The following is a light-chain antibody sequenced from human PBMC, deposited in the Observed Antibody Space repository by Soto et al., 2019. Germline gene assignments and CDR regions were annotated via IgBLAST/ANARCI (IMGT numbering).Light chain of an antibody. CDR2: GAS. CDR1: QSVSSN. Sequence: EIVMTQSPATLSVSPGERATLSCRASQSVSSNLAWYQQKPGQAPRLLIYGASTRATDLPGRFSGSGSGTEFTLTISSLQSEDFAVYYCQHYNNWPYTFGKGTKLEIK. J-gene: IGKJ2*01. CDR3: QHYNNWPYT. V-gene: IGKV3-15*01.